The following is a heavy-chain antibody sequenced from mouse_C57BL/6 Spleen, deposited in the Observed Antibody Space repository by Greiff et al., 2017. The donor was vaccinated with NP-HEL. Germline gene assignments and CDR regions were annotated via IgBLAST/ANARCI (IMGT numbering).Heavy chain of an antibody. V-gene: IGHV1-69*01. D-gene: IGHD2-3*01. CDR2: IDPSDSYT. J-gene: IGHJ2*01. CDR1: GYTFTSYW. CDR3: ARRYDGYYVDY. Sequence: QVQLQQPGAELVMPGASVKLSCKASGYTFTSYWMHWVKQRPGQGLEWIGEIDPSDSYTNYNQKFKGKSTLTVDKSSSTAYMQLSSLTSEDSAVYYCARRYDGYYVDYWGQGTTLTVSS.